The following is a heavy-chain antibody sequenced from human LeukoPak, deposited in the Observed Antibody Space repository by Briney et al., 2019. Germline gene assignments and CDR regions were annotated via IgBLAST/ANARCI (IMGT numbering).Heavy chain of an antibody. CDR2: IKQDGSEK. CDR3: ASGDDFDM. V-gene: IGHV3-7*01. Sequence: SWIRQPPGKGLEWVANIKQDGSEKYYVDSVKGRFTISRDNAKNSLYLQMNSLRAEDTAVYYCASGDDFDMWGQGTMVTVSS. J-gene: IGHJ3*02.